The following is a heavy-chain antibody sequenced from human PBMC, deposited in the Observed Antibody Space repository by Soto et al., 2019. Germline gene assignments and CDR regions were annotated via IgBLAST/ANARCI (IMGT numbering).Heavy chain of an antibody. CDR1: GVTFSTYA. CDR3: VKGYWKGDV. Sequence: EVQLLESGGGLVQPGGSLRLSCSASGVTFSTYAMNWVRQAPGNGLEWVSAISGSGGSRHYADSVKGRFTISRDNSKNTLDLQMNSLRDEDTAVYHCVKGYWKGDVWGQGTTVTVYS. J-gene: IGHJ6*02. CDR2: ISGSGGSR. V-gene: IGHV3-23*01. D-gene: IGHD1-1*01.